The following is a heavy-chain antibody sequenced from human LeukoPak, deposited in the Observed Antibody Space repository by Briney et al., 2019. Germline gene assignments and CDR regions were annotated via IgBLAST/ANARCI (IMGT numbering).Heavy chain of an antibody. V-gene: IGHV3-21*01. CDR1: GFTFSSYS. CDR2: ISSSSSYI. CDR3: ARGEFGELKY. Sequence: GGSLRLSCAASGFTFSSYSMNWVRQAPGKGLEWVSSISSSSSYIYYADSVKGRFTISRDNARNSLYLQMNSLRAADTAVYYCARGEFGELKYWGQGTPVTVSS. J-gene: IGHJ4*02. D-gene: IGHD3-10*01.